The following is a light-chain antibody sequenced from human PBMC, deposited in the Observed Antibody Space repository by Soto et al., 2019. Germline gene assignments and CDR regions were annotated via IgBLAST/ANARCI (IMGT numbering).Light chain of an antibody. CDR3: QQYNSYSEA. J-gene: IGKJ1*01. CDR2: KAS. CDR1: QTISSW. V-gene: IGKV1-5*03. Sequence: DIQMTQSPSTLSGSVGDRVTITCRASQTISSWLAWYQQKPGKAPKLLIYKASTLKSGVPSRFSGSGSGTKFTLTISSLQPDDFATYYCQQYNSYSEAFGQGTKVDI.